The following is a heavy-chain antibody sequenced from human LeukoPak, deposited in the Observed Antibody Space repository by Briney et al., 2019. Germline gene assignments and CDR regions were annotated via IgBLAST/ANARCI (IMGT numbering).Heavy chain of an antibody. J-gene: IGHJ4*02. D-gene: IGHD3-3*01. CDR2: ISYDGSNK. CDR3: AKGQDVLRFLEWLFPPVDY. Sequence: PGGSLRLSCAASGFTFSSYGMHWVRQAPGKGLEWVAVISYDGSNKYYADSVKGRFTISRDNSKNTLYLQMNSLRAEDTAVYYCAKGQDVLRFLEWLFPPVDYWGQGTLVTVSS. V-gene: IGHV3-30*18. CDR1: GFTFSSYG.